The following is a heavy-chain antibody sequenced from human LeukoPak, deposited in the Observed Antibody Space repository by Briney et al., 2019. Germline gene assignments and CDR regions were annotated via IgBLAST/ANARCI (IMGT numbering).Heavy chain of an antibody. J-gene: IGHJ4*02. CDR1: GYTFTSYA. CDR3: ARDRLRVAAAGTGIDY. Sequence: ASVKVSCKASGYTFTSYAMNWVRQAPGQGLEWMGIINPSGGSTSYAQKFQGRVTMTRDTSTSTVYMELSSLRSEDTAVYYCARDRLRVAAAGTGIDYWGQGTLVTVSS. D-gene: IGHD6-13*01. CDR2: INPSGGST. V-gene: IGHV1-46*01.